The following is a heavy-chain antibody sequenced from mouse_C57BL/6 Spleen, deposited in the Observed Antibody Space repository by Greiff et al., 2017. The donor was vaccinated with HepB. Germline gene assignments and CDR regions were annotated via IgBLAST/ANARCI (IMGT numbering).Heavy chain of an antibody. D-gene: IGHD2-10*01. CDR3: ARSLLWGYFDY. CDR2: LDPSDSYT. J-gene: IGHJ2*01. Sequence: VQLQQPGAELVMPGASVKLSCKASGYTFTSYWMHWVKQRPGQGLEWIGELDPSDSYTNYNQKFKGKSTLTVDKSSSAAYMQLSSLTSEDSAVYYCARSLLWGYFDYWGQGTTLTVSS. V-gene: IGHV1-69*01. CDR1: GYTFTSYW.